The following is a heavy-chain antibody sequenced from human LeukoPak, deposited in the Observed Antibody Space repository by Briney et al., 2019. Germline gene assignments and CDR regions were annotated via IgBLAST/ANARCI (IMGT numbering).Heavy chain of an antibody. Sequence: GSSVKVSCKGSGGTFSSYAISWVRQAPGQGLEWMGGIIPIFGTANYAQKFQGRVTITADESTSTAYMELSSPRSEDTAVYYCARALGTAMVTAAFDIWGQGTMVTVSS. V-gene: IGHV1-69*01. CDR1: GGTFSSYA. CDR2: IIPIFGTA. J-gene: IGHJ3*02. CDR3: ARALGTAMVTAAFDI. D-gene: IGHD5-18*01.